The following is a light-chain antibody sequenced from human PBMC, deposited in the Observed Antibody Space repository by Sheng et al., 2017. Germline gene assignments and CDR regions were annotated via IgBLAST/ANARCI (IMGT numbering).Light chain of an antibody. CDR2: AAS. V-gene: IGKV1-39*01. J-gene: IGKJ2*01. CDR3: QHYYNYPYT. CDR1: QSITTY. Sequence: MTQSPSSLSASVGDRVTITCRASQSITTYLNWYQQKPGKAPKLLIYAASTLQSGVPSRFSGSGSGTDFTLTISCLQSEDLATYFCQHYYNYPYTFGQGTKLEIK.